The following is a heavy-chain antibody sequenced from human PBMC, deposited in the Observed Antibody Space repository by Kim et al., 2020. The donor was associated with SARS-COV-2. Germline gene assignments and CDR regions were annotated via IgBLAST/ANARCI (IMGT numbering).Heavy chain of an antibody. CDR1: GFTFSSYG. D-gene: IGHD5-18*01. CDR2: IWYDGSNK. CDR3: AREKRGYSHGDAFDI. J-gene: IGHJ3*02. Sequence: GGSLRLSCAASGFTFSSYGMHWVRQAPGKGLEWVAVIWYDGSNKYYADSVKGRFTISRDNSKNTLYLQMNSLRAEDTAVYYCAREKRGYSHGDAFDIWGQGTMVTVSS. V-gene: IGHV3-33*01.